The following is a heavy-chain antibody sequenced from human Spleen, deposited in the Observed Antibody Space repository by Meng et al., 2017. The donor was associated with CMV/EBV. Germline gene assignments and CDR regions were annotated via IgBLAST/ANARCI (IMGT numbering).Heavy chain of an antibody. CDR2: ISYDGSNK. CDR3: ARDVGYYDSSGYYSPIFDY. CDR1: FSRYT. D-gene: IGHD3-22*01. V-gene: IGHV3-30-3*01. Sequence: FSRYTMHWVRQAPGKGLEWVAVISYDGSNKDYADSVKGRFTISRDNSKNTLYLQMNSLRAEDTAVYYCARDVGYYDSSGYYSPIFDYWGQGTLVTVSS. J-gene: IGHJ4*02.